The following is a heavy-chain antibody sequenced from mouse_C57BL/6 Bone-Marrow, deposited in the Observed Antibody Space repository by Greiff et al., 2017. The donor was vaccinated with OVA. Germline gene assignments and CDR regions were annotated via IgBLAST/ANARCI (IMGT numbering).Heavy chain of an antibody. CDR3: ARLDYGSSDGY. D-gene: IGHD1-1*01. Sequence: EVQLQQSGPVLVKPGASVKMSCKASGYTFTDYYMNWVKQSHGKSLEWIGVINPYNGGTSYNQKFKGKATLTVDKSSSTAYMELNSLTSEDSAVYYCARLDYGSSDGYWGQGTTLTVSS. CDR1: GYTFTDYY. V-gene: IGHV1-19*01. CDR2: INPYNGGT. J-gene: IGHJ2*01.